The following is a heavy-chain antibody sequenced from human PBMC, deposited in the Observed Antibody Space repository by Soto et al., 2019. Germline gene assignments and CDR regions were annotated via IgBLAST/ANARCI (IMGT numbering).Heavy chain of an antibody. CDR2: INAGNGNT. Sequence: QVQLVQSGAEVKKPGASVKVSCKASGYTFTSYAMHWVRQAPGQRLEWMGWINAGNGNTKYSQKFQGRGTITRDTSASTAYMELSSLRSEDTAVYYCARDRIEYSGSSAPFDYWGQGTLVTVSS. J-gene: IGHJ4*02. D-gene: IGHD6-6*01. CDR3: ARDRIEYSGSSAPFDY. V-gene: IGHV1-3*01. CDR1: GYTFTSYA.